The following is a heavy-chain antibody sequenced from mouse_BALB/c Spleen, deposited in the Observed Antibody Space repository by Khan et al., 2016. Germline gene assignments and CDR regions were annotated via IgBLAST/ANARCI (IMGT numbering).Heavy chain of an antibody. J-gene: IGHJ4*01. CDR3: ARGYGKPYYYAMDY. CDR1: GYSFTGYN. D-gene: IGHD1-1*02. Sequence: LQQSGPELEKPGASVKISCKASGYSFTGYNMNWVKQSNGKSLEWIGNIDPNYGGTTYNQKFKGKATLTVDKSSSTAYMQLKSLTSEDSAVXYCARGYGKPYYYAMDYWGQGTSVTVSS. V-gene: IGHV1-39*01. CDR2: IDPNYGGT.